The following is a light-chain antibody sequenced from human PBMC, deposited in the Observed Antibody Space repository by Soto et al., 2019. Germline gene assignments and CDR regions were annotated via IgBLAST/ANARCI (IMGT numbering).Light chain of an antibody. CDR2: GAS. CDR3: QYYGSSRT. Sequence: EVALSLSPGTLSLSPGERATLAVRASQSVSSFLAWYQQKPGQAPRLLIYGASSRATGIPDRFSGSGSGPDFTLTISRLAPEDLAVYFWQYYGSSRTFGQGTKVDIK. V-gene: IGKV3-20*01. J-gene: IGKJ1*01. CDR1: QSVSSF.